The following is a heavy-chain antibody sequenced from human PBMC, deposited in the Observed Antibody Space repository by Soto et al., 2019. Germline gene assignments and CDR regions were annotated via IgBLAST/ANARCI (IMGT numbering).Heavy chain of an antibody. CDR3: ARGMGAENTFYYYFGMDV. CDR1: GGSFSAYH. J-gene: IGHJ6*02. D-gene: IGHD3-16*01. CDR2: INHSGST. V-gene: IGHV4-34*01. Sequence: SETLSLTCAVYGGSFSAYHWSWIRQPPGKGLEWIGEINHSGSTKYNPSLKSRVTISVDTPKNQFSLKLSSVTAADTAVYYCARGMGAENTFYYYFGMDVWGQGTTVTVSS.